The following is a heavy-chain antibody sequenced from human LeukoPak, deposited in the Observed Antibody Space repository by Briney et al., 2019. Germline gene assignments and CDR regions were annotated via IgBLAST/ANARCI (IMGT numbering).Heavy chain of an antibody. D-gene: IGHD1-1*01. CDR3: ARGNWNDFNGAFDI. Sequence: PSETLSLTCTVSGGSISGYYWSWIRQPAGKGLEWIGRIYTSGSTNYNPSLKSRVTISVDTSKNQFSLKLSSVTAADTAVYYCARGNWNDFNGAFDIWGQGTMVTVSS. V-gene: IGHV4-4*07. CDR2: IYTSGST. CDR1: GGSISGYY. J-gene: IGHJ3*02.